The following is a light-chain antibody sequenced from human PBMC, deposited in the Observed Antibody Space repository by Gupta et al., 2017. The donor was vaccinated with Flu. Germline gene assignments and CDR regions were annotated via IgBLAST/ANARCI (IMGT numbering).Light chain of an antibody. V-gene: IGKV1-39*01. CDR3: QQNDSTPLFT. CDR2: AAS. Sequence: DIQMTQSPSSLSASVGDRVTITCRASQSISSYLNWYQQKPGKAPKLLIYAASSWQSGVPSRFSGSGYGTDFTLTISSRQPEDFATYYCQQNDSTPLFTFGHGTKVDIK. CDR1: QSISSY. J-gene: IGKJ3*01.